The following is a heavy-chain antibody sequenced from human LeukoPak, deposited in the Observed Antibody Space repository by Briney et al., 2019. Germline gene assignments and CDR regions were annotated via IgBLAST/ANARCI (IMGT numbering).Heavy chain of an antibody. D-gene: IGHD6-6*01. CDR1: GYTFTGYY. J-gene: IGHJ4*02. V-gene: IGHV1-2*02. CDR3: ARESRVGYSSSSTDY. Sequence: ASVKFSCKASGYTFTGYYMHWVRPAPGQGLEWMGWINPNSGGTNYAQKFQGRVTMTRDTSISTAYMELSRLRSDDTAVYYCARESRVGYSSSSTDYWGQGTLVTVSS. CDR2: INPNSGGT.